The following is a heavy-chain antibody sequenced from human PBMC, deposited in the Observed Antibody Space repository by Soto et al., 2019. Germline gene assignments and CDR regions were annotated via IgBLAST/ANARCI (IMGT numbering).Heavy chain of an antibody. CDR3: ARSQYYDMAV. CDR2: ITNDGTTT. D-gene: IGHD4-4*01. V-gene: IGHV3-74*01. CDR1: GFTFSNYW. Sequence: EVQLVESGGGLVQPGGSLRLSCAGSGFTFSNYWMHWLRQAPGKGLVWVSRITNDGTTTNYADSVKGRFTISRDNTKRTPYLQMNSLRVEDTAVYYCARSQYYDMAVWGQGTTVTVSS. J-gene: IGHJ6*02.